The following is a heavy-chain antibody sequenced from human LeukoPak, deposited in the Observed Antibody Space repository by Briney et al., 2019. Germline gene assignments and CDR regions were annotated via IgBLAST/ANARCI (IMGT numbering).Heavy chain of an antibody. CDR2: INPDGGNT. V-gene: IGHV1-46*01. D-gene: IGHD5-24*01. J-gene: IGHJ3*02. CDR3: ARIRDGYNDAYDI. Sequence: ASVKVSCKASGYTFTAYYIHWLRQAPGQGLEWMGLINPDGGNTNYAQNFQGRVTLTRDTSTSTVYMELSSLRSEDTAIYYCARIRDGYNDAYDIWGQGTVVTVSS. CDR1: GYTFTAYY.